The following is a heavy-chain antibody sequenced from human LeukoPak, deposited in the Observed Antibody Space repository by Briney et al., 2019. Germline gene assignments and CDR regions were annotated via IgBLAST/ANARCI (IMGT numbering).Heavy chain of an antibody. CDR1: GGSISSYY. J-gene: IGHJ4*02. V-gene: IGHV4-59*01. CDR2: IYYSGST. Sequence: PSETLSLTCTVSGGSISSYYWSWIRQPPGKGLEWIGYIYYSGSTNYNPSLKSRVTISVDTSKNQFSLKLSSVTAADTAVYYCARVHPHYLTGIAAAAYFDYWGQGTLVTVSS. D-gene: IGHD6-13*01. CDR3: ARVHPHYLTGIAAAAYFDY.